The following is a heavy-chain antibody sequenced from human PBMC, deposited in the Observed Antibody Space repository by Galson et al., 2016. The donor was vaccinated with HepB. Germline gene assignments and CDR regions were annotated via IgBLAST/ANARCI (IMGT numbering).Heavy chain of an antibody. CDR1: GFTVSTSF. J-gene: IGHJ6*02. CDR2: IYKSGNT. D-gene: IGHD3/OR15-3a*01. Sequence: SLRLSCAASGFTVSTSFMTWVRQAPGKGLEWVSIIYKSGNTDYADSVRGRFTVFRDDSKNIVYLHMNSLRVDDTGRYSCARDSATAYYFGMDVWGQGTTVIVSS. V-gene: IGHV3-53*01. CDR3: ARDSATAYYFGMDV.